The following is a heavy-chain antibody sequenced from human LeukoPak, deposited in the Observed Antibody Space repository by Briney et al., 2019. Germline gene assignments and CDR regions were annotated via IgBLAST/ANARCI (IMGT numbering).Heavy chain of an antibody. J-gene: IGHJ5*02. CDR3: ARVAGWHWFDP. Sequence: GRSLRLSCAPSGFTFSSYDMTWVRQAPGRGLEWVSSIRPSGDNTYYGDSVKGRFTISRDNSKNTVYLQMNNMRVDDTAAYYCARVAGWHWFDPGGQGTLVTVSS. V-gene: IGHV3-23*01. D-gene: IGHD6-19*01. CDR2: IRPSGDNT. CDR1: GFTFSSYD.